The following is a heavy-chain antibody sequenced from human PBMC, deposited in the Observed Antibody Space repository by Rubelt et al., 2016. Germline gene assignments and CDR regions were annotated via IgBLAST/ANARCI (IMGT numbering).Heavy chain of an antibody. J-gene: IGHJ6*02. CDR2: IYYSGST. CDR1: GGSISSYY. CDR3: ARDPIYGMDV. Sequence: QVQLQESGPGLVKPSETLSLTCTVSGGSISSYYWSWIRQPPGKGLEWIGYIYYSGSTNYNPSLKSRVTISVDTSKNQFSLKLSSVTAADTAVYYCARDPIYGMDVWGQGTTVTVSS. V-gene: IGHV4-59*01.